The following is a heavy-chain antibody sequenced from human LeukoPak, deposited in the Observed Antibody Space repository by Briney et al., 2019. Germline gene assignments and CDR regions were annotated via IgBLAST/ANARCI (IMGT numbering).Heavy chain of an antibody. CDR1: GYSFTTYW. Sequence: GESLKISCKGSGYSFTTYWIGWVRQMPGKGLEWMGIIYPGDSDTRYSPSFQGQVTISADKSINTAYLQWSSLKASDTAIYYCARTLYNWNDYYFDYWGQGTLVTVSS. J-gene: IGHJ4*02. V-gene: IGHV5-51*01. CDR3: ARTLYNWNDYYFDY. D-gene: IGHD1-20*01. CDR2: IYPGDSDT.